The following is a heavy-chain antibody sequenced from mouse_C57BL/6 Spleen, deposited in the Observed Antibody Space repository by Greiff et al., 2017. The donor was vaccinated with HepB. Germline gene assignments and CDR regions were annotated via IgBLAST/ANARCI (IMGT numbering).Heavy chain of an antibody. D-gene: IGHD1-1*01. CDR2: IDPSDSYT. J-gene: IGHJ3*01. V-gene: IGHV1-50*01. Sequence: QVQLQQPGAELVKPGASVKLSCKASGYTFTSYWMQWVKQRPGQGLEWIGEIDPSDSYTNYNQKFKGKATLTVDTSSSTAYMQLSSLTSEDSAVYYCARRDYYGSSYDAYWGQGTLVTVSA. CDR3: ARRDYYGSSYDAY. CDR1: GYTFTSYW.